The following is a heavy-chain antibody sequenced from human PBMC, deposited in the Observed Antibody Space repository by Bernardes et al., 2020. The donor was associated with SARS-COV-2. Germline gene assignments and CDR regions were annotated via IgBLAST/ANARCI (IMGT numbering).Heavy chain of an antibody. J-gene: IGHJ4*02. CDR1: GGSISSYY. V-gene: IGHV4-59*08. CDR2: IYYSGST. D-gene: IGHD3-3*01. Sequence: SETLSLTCTVSGGSISSYYWSWIRQPPGKGLEWIGYIYYSGSTNYNPSLKSRVTISVDTSKNQFSLKLSSVTAADTAVYYCARLSYSYYDFWSGYYTDFDYWGQGTLVTVSS. CDR3: ARLSYSYYDFWSGYYTDFDY.